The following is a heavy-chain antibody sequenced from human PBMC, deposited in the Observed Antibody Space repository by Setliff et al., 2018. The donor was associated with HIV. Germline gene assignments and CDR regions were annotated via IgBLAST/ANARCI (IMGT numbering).Heavy chain of an antibody. CDR1: GGSFSGYY. J-gene: IGHJ4*02. V-gene: IGHV4-34*01. CDR2: INHSGST. CDR3: ARRPIKGYGPFDS. Sequence: PSETLSLTCAVYGGSFSGYYWSWIRQSPGKGLEWIGEINHSGSTNYNPSLKSRVTILGDTSKNQFSLKLTSVTAADTAVYYCARRPIKGYGPFDSWGPGTLVTVSS. D-gene: IGHD2-15*01.